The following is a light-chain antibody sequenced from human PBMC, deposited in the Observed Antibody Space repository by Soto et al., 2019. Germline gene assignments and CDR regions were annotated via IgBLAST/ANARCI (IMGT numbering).Light chain of an antibody. J-gene: IGKJ4*01. Sequence: EVVMTQSPATVSVSPGEGVTLSCRASQTISNDLAWYQQKPGQAPRLLIYGASTRATGVPARFSGGGSGTEFTPTISGLQSEVFSFYYCKQKNRWPPVTFGGGTKVEIK. CDR2: GAS. CDR1: QTISND. V-gene: IGKV3-15*01. CDR3: KQKNRWPPVT.